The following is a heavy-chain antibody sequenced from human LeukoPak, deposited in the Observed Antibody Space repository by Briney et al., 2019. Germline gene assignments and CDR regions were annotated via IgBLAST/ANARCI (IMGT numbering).Heavy chain of an antibody. CDR2: IYYSGST. CDR3: AKSRDGYNLDAFDI. V-gene: IGHV4-59*08. Sequence: PSETLSLTCTVSGGSISSYYWGWIRQPPGKGLEWIGCIYYSGSTNYIPSLKSRVTISVDTSKSQFSLNLSSVTAADTAVYYCAKSRDGYNLDAFDIWGQGTMVTVSS. CDR1: GGSISSYY. D-gene: IGHD5-24*01. J-gene: IGHJ3*02.